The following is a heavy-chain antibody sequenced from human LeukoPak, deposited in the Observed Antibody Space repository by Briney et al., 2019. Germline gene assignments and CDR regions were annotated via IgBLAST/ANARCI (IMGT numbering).Heavy chain of an antibody. CDR2: IYHSGST. CDR1: GGSISSSNW. V-gene: IGHV4-4*02. D-gene: IGHD6-13*01. CDR3: ATLTSGYSTMRGLDY. J-gene: IGHJ4*02. Sequence: PSETLSLTCAVSGGSISSSNWWSWVRQPPGKGLEWIGEIYHSGSTNYNPSLKSRVTISVDKSKNQFSLKLSSVTAADTAVYYCATLTSGYSTMRGLDYWGQGTLVTVSS.